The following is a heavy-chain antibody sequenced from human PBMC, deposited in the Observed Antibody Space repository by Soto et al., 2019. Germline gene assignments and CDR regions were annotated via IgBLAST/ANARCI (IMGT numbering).Heavy chain of an antibody. V-gene: IGHV1-69*13. J-gene: IGHJ4*02. CDR2: IIPIFGTA. Sequence: SVKVSCKASGGTFSSYAISWVRQAPGQGLEWMGGIIPIFGTANYAQKFQGRVTITADESTSTAYMELSSLRSEDTAVYYCARDGYYGSGSYTPSHFDYWGQGTLVTVSS. D-gene: IGHD3-10*01. CDR1: GGTFSSYA. CDR3: ARDGYYGSGSYTPSHFDY.